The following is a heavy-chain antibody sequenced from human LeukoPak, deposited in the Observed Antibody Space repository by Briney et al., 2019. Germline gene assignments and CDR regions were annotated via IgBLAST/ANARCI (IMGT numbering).Heavy chain of an antibody. CDR3: ARVPTPYYYDSSGYFDY. V-gene: IGHV3-21*01. J-gene: IGHJ4*02. Sequence: GGSLRLSCAASGFTFSTYSMNWVRQAPGKGLEWVSCISSSSSYIYYADSVKGRFTISRDNSKNTLYLQMNSLRAEDTAVYYCARVPTPYYYDSSGYFDYWGQGTLVTVSS. D-gene: IGHD3-22*01. CDR2: ISSSSSYI. CDR1: GFTFSTYS.